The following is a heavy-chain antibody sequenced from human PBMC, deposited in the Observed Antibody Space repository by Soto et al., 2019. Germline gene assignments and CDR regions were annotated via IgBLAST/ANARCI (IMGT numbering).Heavy chain of an antibody. CDR2: ISGRGGST. J-gene: IGHJ4*02. Sequence: EVQLLESGGGLVQPGGSLRLSCAASGVTFSSYAMNWVRQAPGRGLEWVSGISGRGGSTYYADSVKGRFTISRDNSKNTLYLQMNSLRAEDTAVYYCAKDPTVTMIWGQGTLVTVSS. CDR1: GVTFSSYA. V-gene: IGHV3-23*01. CDR3: AKDPTVTMI. D-gene: IGHD4-17*01.